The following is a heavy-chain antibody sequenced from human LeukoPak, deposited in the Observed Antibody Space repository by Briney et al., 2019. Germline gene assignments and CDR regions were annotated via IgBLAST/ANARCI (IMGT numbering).Heavy chain of an antibody. Sequence: PGGSLRLSCAASGFTFSDYYMSWVRQAPGKGLEWVSYISGSGSSIYQADSVKGRFTISRDNAKNSLYLQMNGLRAEDTAVYYCARGKISYDTSGYPIFHYWGQGTLVTVSS. V-gene: IGHV3-11*01. J-gene: IGHJ4*02. CDR1: GFTFSDYY. CDR3: ARGKISYDTSGYPIFHY. D-gene: IGHD3-22*01. CDR2: ISGSGSSI.